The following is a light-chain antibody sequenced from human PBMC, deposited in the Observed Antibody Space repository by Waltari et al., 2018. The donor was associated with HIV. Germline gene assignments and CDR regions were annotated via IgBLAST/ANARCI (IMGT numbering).Light chain of an antibody. CDR2: GAC. CDR3: QQYGRSPPT. J-gene: IGKJ2*01. CDR1: QRLSSGY. Sequence: EIVFTQSPGALSLSPRESATLPCRAKQRLSSGYVAWYHRKPGPAPRLLISGACNRTTGMLDRFSGSGSGTDVNLTISRLRPEAYAVYRGQQYGRSPPTFGQGTKLEIK. V-gene: IGKV3-20*01.